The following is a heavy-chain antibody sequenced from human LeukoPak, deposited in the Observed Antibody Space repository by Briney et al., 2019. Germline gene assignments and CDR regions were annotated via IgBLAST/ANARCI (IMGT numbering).Heavy chain of an antibody. CDR3: TRGSPHGFDY. V-gene: IGHV3-13*01. J-gene: IGHJ4*02. Sequence: GGSLRLSCAASGFTFSSYDFHWVRQGTGKGLEWVSSIGTGGNTYYLASVKGRFTISRDNAKDSLYLQMNNLRVEDTALYYCTRGSPHGFDYWGQGTLVTVSS. CDR1: GFTFSSYD. CDR2: IGTGGNT.